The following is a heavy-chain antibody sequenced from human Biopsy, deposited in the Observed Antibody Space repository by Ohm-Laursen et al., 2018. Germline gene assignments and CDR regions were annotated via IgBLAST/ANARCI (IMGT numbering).Heavy chain of an antibody. CDR2: INPSGSTT. V-gene: IGHV1-46*01. CDR1: GYSFTSYY. J-gene: IGHJ4*02. D-gene: IGHD6-19*01. Sequence: GASVKVSCKASGYSFTSYYMHWVRQAPGQGLGWMGMINPSGSTTSYPQIFQGRVTTTRDTSKSTVYMELSSLRSADTAVYFCARNTGWYGDLYYFDYWGQGTLVTVSS. CDR3: ARNTGWYGDLYYFDY.